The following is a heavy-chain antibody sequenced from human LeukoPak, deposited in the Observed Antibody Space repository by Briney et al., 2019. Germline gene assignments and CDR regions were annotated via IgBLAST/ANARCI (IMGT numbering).Heavy chain of an antibody. D-gene: IGHD1-26*01. CDR2: IKQDGSEK. V-gene: IGHV3-7*01. CDR1: EFTFSTYW. Sequence: PGGSLRLSCAASEFTFSTYWMTWVRQAPGKGLEWVANIKQDGSEKYYVASVKGRFTISRDNAKNSLYLQMNSLRAEDTAVYYCARDVGDQYNWFDPWGQGTLVTVSS. J-gene: IGHJ5*02. CDR3: ARDVGDQYNWFDP.